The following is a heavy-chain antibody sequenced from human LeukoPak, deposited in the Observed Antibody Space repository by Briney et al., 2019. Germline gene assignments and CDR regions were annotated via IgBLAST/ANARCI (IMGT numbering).Heavy chain of an antibody. V-gene: IGHV3-30-3*01. J-gene: IGHJ4*02. CDR3: ARDRGSSGWYMGY. D-gene: IGHD6-19*01. CDR1: GFTFSSYA. Sequence: GRSLRLSCAASGFTFSSYAMHWVRQAPGKGLEWVAVISYDGDNKYYADSVKGRLTISRDNSKNTLYLQMNSLRPEDTAVYYCARDRGSSGWYMGYWGQGTLVTVSS. CDR2: ISYDGDNK.